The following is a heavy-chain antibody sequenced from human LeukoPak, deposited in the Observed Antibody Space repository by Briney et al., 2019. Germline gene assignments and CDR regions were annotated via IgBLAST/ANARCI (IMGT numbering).Heavy chain of an antibody. D-gene: IGHD3-22*01. J-gene: IGHJ4*02. CDR3: ARDLLPQMYYYDSSGYSRSLDY. Sequence: ASVKVSCKASGYTFTSYGISWVRQAPGQGLEWMGWISAYNGNTNYAQKLQGRVTMTTDTSTSTAYMELRSLRSDDPAVYYCARDLLPQMYYYDSSGYSRSLDYWGQGTLVTVSS. V-gene: IGHV1-18*01. CDR1: GYTFTSYG. CDR2: ISAYNGNT.